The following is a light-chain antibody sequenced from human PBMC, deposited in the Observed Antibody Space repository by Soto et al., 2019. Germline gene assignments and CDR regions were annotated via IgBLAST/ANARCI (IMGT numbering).Light chain of an antibody. Sequence: QSVLTQPPSASGTPGQRVTISCSGSTSNIGSNTVNWYQQLPGTAPKLLIYSNNQRPSGVPDRCSGSKSGTSASRAISGLQSEDEADYYCAAWDASLNGWVFGGGTKLTVL. CDR3: AAWDASLNGWV. CDR1: TSNIGSNT. J-gene: IGLJ3*02. CDR2: SNN. V-gene: IGLV1-44*01.